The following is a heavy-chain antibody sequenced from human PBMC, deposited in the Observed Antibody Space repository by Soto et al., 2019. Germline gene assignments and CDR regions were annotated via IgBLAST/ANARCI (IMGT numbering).Heavy chain of an antibody. V-gene: IGHV1-46*01. CDR3: ARVSMTTVTKIDY. Sequence: ASVKVSCKASGYTFTSYAMHWVRQAPGQRLEWMGMINASDGSTSYAQKFQGRVTMTRDTSTSTVYMELSSLRSEDTAVYYCARVSMTTVTKIDYWGQGTLVTVSS. CDR1: GYTFTSYA. J-gene: IGHJ4*02. CDR2: INASDGST. D-gene: IGHD4-17*01.